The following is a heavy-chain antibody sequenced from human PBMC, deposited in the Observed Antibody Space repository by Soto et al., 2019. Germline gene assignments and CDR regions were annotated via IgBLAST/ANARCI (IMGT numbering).Heavy chain of an antibody. CDR2: IYYSGST. CDR3: ARGGYYDSSGYPYFDY. J-gene: IGHJ4*02. V-gene: IGHV4-31*03. D-gene: IGHD3-22*01. CDR1: GGSISSGGYY. Sequence: QVQLQESGPGLVKPSQTLSLTCTVSGGSISSGGYYWSWIRQHPGKGLEWIGYIYYSGSTYYNPSLKSRVTLSVDTSKNQFSLKLSSVTAADTAVYYCARGGYYDSSGYPYFDYWGQGTLVTVSS.